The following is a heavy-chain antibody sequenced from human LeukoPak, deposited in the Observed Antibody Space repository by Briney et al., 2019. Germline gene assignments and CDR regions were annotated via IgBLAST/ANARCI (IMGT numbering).Heavy chain of an antibody. CDR2: ISSSSSYI. J-gene: IGHJ6*03. Sequence: GGSLRLSCAASGFTFSSYSMNWVRQAPGKGLEWVSSISSSSSYIYYADSVKGRFTISRDNAKNSLYLQMNSLRAEDTAVYYCARDYHIVVVPAAGDYYYYMDVWGKGTTVTVSS. CDR3: ARDYHIVVVPAAGDYYYYMDV. CDR1: GFTFSSYS. V-gene: IGHV3-21*01. D-gene: IGHD2-2*01.